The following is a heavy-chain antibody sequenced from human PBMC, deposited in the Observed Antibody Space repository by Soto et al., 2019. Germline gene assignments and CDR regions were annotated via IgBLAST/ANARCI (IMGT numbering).Heavy chain of an antibody. CDR1: GFTFSSYG. D-gene: IGHD6-13*01. CDR3: ARELSSSWYPLYYYYYGMDV. V-gene: IGHV3-33*01. J-gene: IGHJ6*02. Sequence: GGSLRLSCAASGFTFSSYGMHWVRQAPGKGLEWVAVIWYDGSNKYYADSVKGRFTISRDNSRNTLYLQMNSLRAEDTAVYYCARELSSSWYPLYYYYYGMDVWGQGTTVTVSS. CDR2: IWYDGSNK.